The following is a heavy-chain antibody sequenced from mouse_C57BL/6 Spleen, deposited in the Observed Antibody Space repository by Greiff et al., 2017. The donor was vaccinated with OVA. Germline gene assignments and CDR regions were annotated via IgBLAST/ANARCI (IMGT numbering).Heavy chain of an antibody. D-gene: IGHD1-3*01. CDR3: AYNYCGGYFDV. J-gene: IGHJ1*03. CDR1: GFTFSSYA. CDR2: ISDGGSYT. Sequence: EVQLVESGGGLVKPGGSLKLSCAASGFTFSSYAMSWVRQTPEKRLEWVATISDGGSYTYYPDNVKGRFTIPRDNAYNNLYLRMSHLESEDAAMYYCAYNYCGGYFDVWGTGTTVTVSS. V-gene: IGHV5-4*01.